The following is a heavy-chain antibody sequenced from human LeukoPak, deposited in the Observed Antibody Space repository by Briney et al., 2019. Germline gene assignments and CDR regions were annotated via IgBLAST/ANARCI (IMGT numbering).Heavy chain of an antibody. D-gene: IGHD1-14*01. CDR3: AREAVSRRNWFDP. CDR2: IKQDGSEK. Sequence: PGGSLRLSCAASGFTFSSYWMSWVRQAPGKGLEWVANIKQDGSEKYYADSVKGRFTISRDNAKNSLYLQMNSLRAEDTAVCYCAREAVSRRNWFDPWGQGTLVTVSS. J-gene: IGHJ5*02. V-gene: IGHV3-7*03. CDR1: GFTFSSYW.